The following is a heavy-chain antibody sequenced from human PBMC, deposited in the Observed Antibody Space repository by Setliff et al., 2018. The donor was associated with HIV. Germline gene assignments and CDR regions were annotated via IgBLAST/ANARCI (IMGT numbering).Heavy chain of an antibody. CDR1: EYTFATYW. J-gene: IGHJ3*01. CDR2: IYPDDSNI. D-gene: IGHD2-21*02. V-gene: IGHV5-51*01. Sequence: PGESLKISCKGSEYTFATYWIGWVRQVPGKGLEWMAIIYPDDSNIRYNPSFQSRVTISVGKSITTAYLQWNSLETSDTAIYFCARRDGRRMNAFDFWGQGTMVTVSS. CDR3: ARRDGRRMNAFDF.